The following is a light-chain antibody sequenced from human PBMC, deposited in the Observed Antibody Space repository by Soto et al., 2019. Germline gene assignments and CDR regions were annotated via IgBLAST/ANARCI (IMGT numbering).Light chain of an antibody. Sequence: DLQMTQSPSSLSASVGDRVTITRQASQDISNYLNWYQQKPGKAPKILIYDVSVLEAGVPSRFSGGGSGTHFTLTISSLQAEDAATYYCQQFDNLPLTFAGGTKVEIK. CDR1: QDISNY. J-gene: IGKJ4*01. CDR3: QQFDNLPLT. CDR2: DVS. V-gene: IGKV1-33*01.